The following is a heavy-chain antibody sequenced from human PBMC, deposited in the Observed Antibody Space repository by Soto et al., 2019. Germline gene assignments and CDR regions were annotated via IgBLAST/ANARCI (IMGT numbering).Heavy chain of an antibody. V-gene: IGHV3-23*01. CDR2: FGSSAGSP. CDR1: GFTFSHYA. J-gene: IGHJ3*01. CDR3: AKEGEVSEFHAFDA. D-gene: IGHD2-21*01. Sequence: EVQLLESGGDLVQPGGSLRLSCAASGFTFSHYALGWVRQAPGKGLEWISGFGSSAGSPFYADSVKGRFTISRDNPKNTLYLQMNSWRAEDTAIDSCAKEGEVSEFHAFDAWGQGTLVIVSS.